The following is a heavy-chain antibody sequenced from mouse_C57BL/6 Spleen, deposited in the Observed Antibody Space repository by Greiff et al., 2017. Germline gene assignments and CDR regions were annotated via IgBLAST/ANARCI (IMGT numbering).Heavy chain of an antibody. D-gene: IGHD2-2*01. J-gene: IGHJ4*01. V-gene: IGHV1-69*01. CDR3: ARSWLRQYYYAMDY. CDR1: GYTFTSYW. CDR2: IDPSDSYT. Sequence: VKLQQPGAELVMPGASVKLSCKASGYTFTSYWMHWVKQRPGQGLEWIGEIDPSDSYTNYNQKFKGKSTLTVDKSSSTAYMQLSSLTSEDSAVYYCARSWLRQYYYAMDYWGQGTSVTVSS.